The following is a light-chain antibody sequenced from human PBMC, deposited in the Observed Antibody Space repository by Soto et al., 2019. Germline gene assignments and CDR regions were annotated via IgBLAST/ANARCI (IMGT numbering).Light chain of an antibody. CDR1: SSDVGAYNY. CDR2: DVS. V-gene: IGLV2-14*01. Sequence: QSVLTQPASVSGSPGQSITLSCTGTSSDVGAYNYVSWYQQHPGKAPKLMIYDVSNRPSGVSNRFSGSKSGNTASLTISWLQGEDEADYYCSSYRSSETLVFGTGTKVTVL. CDR3: SSYRSSETLV. J-gene: IGLJ1*01.